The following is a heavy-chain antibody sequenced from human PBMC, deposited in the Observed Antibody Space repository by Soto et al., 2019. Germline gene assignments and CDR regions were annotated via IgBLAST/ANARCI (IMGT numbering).Heavy chain of an antibody. D-gene: IGHD4-17*01. J-gene: IGHJ4*02. CDR2: IYYSGST. CDR3: ARQPLDGDYEFY. CDR1: GGSISSYY. Sequence: SETLSLTCTVSGGSISSYYWSWIRQPPGKGLEWIGYIYYSGSTNYNPSLKSRVTISVDTSKNQFSLKLSSVTAADTAVYYCARQPLDGDYEFYWGQGTLVTVSS. V-gene: IGHV4-59*08.